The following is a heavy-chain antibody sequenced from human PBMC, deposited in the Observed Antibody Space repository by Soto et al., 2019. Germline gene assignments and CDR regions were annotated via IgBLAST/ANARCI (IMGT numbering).Heavy chain of an antibody. D-gene: IGHD1-1*01. J-gene: IGHJ4*02. Sequence: EVQLVESGGGLVKPGGSLRLSCAVSGFTFSSCTMNWVRQAPGKGLEWVSSISSSGYMYYADSVKGRFTISRNNAKNSLYLQMNSLRAEDTAVYYCAREVQPVVRREYDYWGQGTMVAVSS. CDR2: ISSSGYM. CDR1: GFTFSSCT. V-gene: IGHV3-21*01. CDR3: AREVQPVVRREYDY.